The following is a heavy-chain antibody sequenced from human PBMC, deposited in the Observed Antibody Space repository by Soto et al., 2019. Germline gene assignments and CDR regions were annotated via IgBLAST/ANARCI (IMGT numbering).Heavy chain of an antibody. CDR2: ISPKSAGT. CDR1: GYSFIDYY. Sequence: QVQLVQSGAEVKKPGASVKVSCEASGYSFIDYYIHWVRQAPGQGFEWMGRISPKSAGTDYAKKFEDRVTLTWDTSLNTAYMDLSSLKSDDTAVYYCARPPGYISDWYYFDLWGQGTRVTVSS. CDR3: ARPPGYISDWYYFDL. D-gene: IGHD3-9*01. J-gene: IGHJ4*02. V-gene: IGHV1-2*02.